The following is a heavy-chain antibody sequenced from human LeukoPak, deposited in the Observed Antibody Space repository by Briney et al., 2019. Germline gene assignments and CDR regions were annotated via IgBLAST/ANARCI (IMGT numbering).Heavy chain of an antibody. Sequence: SETLSLTCTVSGASISRYYWSWIRRPPGKGLEWIGYIDDSGNTNYNPSLKSQVTISVDKSKNQFSLKLSSVTAADTAVYYCARTPTIFGVVRAYYFDYWGQGTLVTVSS. CDR3: ARTPTIFGVVRAYYFDY. V-gene: IGHV4-59*08. CDR2: IDDSGNT. CDR1: GASISRYY. D-gene: IGHD3-3*01. J-gene: IGHJ4*02.